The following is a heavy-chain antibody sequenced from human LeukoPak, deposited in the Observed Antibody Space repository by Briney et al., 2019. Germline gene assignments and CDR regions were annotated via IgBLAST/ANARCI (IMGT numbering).Heavy chain of an antibody. Sequence: SETLSLTCTVSGVSISSYCCSWIRQPAGKGLEWIGYIYHSGSTYYNPSLKSRVTISVDRSKNQFSLKLSSVTAADTAVYYCARDDYGSDPWGQGTLVTVSS. CDR1: GVSISSYC. CDR2: IYHSGST. D-gene: IGHD3-10*01. CDR3: ARDDYGSDP. V-gene: IGHV4-59*06. J-gene: IGHJ5*02.